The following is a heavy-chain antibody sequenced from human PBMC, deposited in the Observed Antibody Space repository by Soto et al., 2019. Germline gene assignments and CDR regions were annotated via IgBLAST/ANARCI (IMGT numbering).Heavy chain of an antibody. J-gene: IGHJ6*02. CDR3: ARLYYDYV. CDR2: VSMDSDTI. CDR1: GFDFSTYS. Sequence: GGSLRLSCTASGFDFSTYSMNWVRQAPGKGLEWIAYVSMDSDTIHYADSVKGRFTISRDDAENSLYLQMNSLRDEDTATYYCARLYYDYVLGQGTTVAVSS. V-gene: IGHV3-48*02. D-gene: IGHD3-3*01.